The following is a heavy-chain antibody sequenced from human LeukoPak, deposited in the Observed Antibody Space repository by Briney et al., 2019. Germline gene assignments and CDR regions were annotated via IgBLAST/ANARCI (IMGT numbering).Heavy chain of an antibody. CDR1: GFSFSSYE. CDR2: ISSSGSTR. V-gene: IGHV3-48*03. D-gene: IGHD2-8*01. J-gene: IGHJ6*02. Sequence: GGSLRLSCAASGFSFSSYEFNWVRQAPGKGLEWISYISSSGSTRYYADSVKGRFTTSRDNAKNSPNLQMNSLRAEDTAVYYCARDLGGGFVHGMDVWGQGTTVTVSS. CDR3: ARDLGGGFVHGMDV.